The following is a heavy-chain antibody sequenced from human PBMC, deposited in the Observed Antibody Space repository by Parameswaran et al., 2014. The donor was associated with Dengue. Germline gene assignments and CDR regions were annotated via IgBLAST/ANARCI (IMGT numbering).Heavy chain of an antibody. V-gene: IGHV4-59*12. Sequence: WIRQPPGKGLEWIGYIYYSGSTNYNPSLKSRVTISVDTSKNEFSLKVSSVTAADTAVYYCARAGARGSYRYAIDYWGPGNPGHRLL. CDR2: IYYSGST. CDR3: ARAGARGSYRYAIDY. D-gene: IGHD3-16*02. J-gene: IGHJ4*02.